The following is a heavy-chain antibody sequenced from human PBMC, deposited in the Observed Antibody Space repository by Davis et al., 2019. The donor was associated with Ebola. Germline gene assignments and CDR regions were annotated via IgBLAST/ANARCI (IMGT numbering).Heavy chain of an antibody. CDR1: GFTFSSYA. CDR3: SVGATKDN. V-gene: IGHV3-23*01. Sequence: GGSLRLSCAASGFTFSSYAMSWVRQAPGKGLEWVSAISGSGGSTYYADSVKGRFTISRDDSKNTAYLQMNSLKTEDTAVYYCSVGATKDNWGQGTLVTVSS. D-gene: IGHD1-26*01. J-gene: IGHJ4*02. CDR2: ISGSGGST.